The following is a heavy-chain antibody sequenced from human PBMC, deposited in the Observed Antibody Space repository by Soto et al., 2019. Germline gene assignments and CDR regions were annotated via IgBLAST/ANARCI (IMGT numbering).Heavy chain of an antibody. Sequence: SSTXSLTCTVSVVSVIIGSYYWSWIRQPPGKGLEWIGYIYYSGSTNYNPSLKSRVTISVDKSKNHFSLKMSSVTDADTAVYYCARKAIVADSQMEPWGQGTLV. J-gene: IGHJ4*02. CDR2: IYYSGST. V-gene: IGHV4-61*01. CDR1: VVSVIIGSYY. D-gene: IGHD1-1*01. CDR3: ARKAIVADSQMEP.